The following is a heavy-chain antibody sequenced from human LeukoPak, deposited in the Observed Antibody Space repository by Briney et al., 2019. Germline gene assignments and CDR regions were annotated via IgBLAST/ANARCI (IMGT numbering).Heavy chain of an antibody. D-gene: IGHD6-13*01. Sequence: LETLSLSSAAYGESFMGSYWSWIRQPPGKGLEWIGEVNHSGSTNYNTSIKSRVTISVATSKNQFSLTLSSVTAADTAVYYCASRYSSSWYREYYFYDMEVWGQGTTVTVSS. CDR2: VNHSGST. J-gene: IGHJ6*02. CDR3: ASRYSSSWYREYYFYDMEV. V-gene: IGHV4-34*01. CDR1: GESFMGSY.